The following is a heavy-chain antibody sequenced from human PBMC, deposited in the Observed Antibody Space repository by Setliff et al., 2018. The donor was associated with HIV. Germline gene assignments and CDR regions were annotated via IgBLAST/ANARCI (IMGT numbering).Heavy chain of an antibody. J-gene: IGHJ4*02. D-gene: IGHD3-10*01. V-gene: IGHV4-34*01. CDR3: ARGLNYYGSGSYLPLGY. Sequence: PSETLSLTCAVYGGSFNDYYWTWIRQPPGKGLEWIGEIDHSGSTKYHASLKSRVTISRDTSKNQISLKLSSVTAADTAVYYCARGLNYYGSGSYLPLGYWGQGTLVTVSS. CDR2: IDHSGST. CDR1: GGSFNDYY.